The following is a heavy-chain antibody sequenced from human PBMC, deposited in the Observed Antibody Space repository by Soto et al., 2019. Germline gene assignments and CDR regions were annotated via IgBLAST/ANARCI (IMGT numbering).Heavy chain of an antibody. CDR1: GGSISSYY. CDR2: IYTSGST. CDR3: AIALPGSSSSDAFDI. V-gene: IGHV4-4*07. J-gene: IGHJ3*02. Sequence: SETLSLTCTVSGGSISSYYWSWIRQPAGKGLEWIGRIYTSGSTNYNPSLKSRVAMSVDTSKNQFSLKLSSVTAADTAVYYCAIALPGSSSSDAFDIWGQGTMVTVSS. D-gene: IGHD6-13*01.